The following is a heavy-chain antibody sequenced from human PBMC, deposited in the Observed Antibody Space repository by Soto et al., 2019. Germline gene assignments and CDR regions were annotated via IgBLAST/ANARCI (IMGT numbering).Heavy chain of an antibody. CDR1: GFMFSTYW. CDR3: ARPRRSWSPFDAFDV. D-gene: IGHD2-8*02. CDR2: LNTDESTT. V-gene: IGHV3-74*01. Sequence: EVQLVESGGSLVQPGESLTLSCAASGFMFSTYWMAWVRQAPGKGLVWVSRLNTDESTTNYADSVRGRFTNSRDNAKNTVYLQMNSLRVEDTALYYCARPRRSWSPFDAFDVWGQGTMVTVSP. J-gene: IGHJ3*01.